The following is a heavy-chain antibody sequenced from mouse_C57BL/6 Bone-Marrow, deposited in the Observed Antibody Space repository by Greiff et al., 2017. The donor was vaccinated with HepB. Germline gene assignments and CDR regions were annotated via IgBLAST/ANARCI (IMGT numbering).Heavy chain of an antibody. CDR1: GYTFTSYW. CDR3: ATGPAFLLRSDWYFDV. CDR2: IDPNSGGT. J-gene: IGHJ1*03. D-gene: IGHD1-1*01. Sequence: QVQLKQPGAELVKPGASVKLSCKASGYTFTSYWMHWVKQRPGRGLEWIGRIDPNSGGTKYNEKFKSKATLTVDKPSSTAYMPLSSLTSEDSAVYYCATGPAFLLRSDWYFDVWCTGTTVTVSS. V-gene: IGHV1-72*01.